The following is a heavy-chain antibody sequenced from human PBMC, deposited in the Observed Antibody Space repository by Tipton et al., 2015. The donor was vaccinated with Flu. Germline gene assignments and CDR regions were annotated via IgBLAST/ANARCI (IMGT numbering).Heavy chain of an antibody. J-gene: IGHJ3*02. CDR1: GGSISSYY. V-gene: IGHV4-59*08. D-gene: IGHD4/OR15-4a*01. CDR2: IYYSGGT. CDR3: ARANVDAFDI. Sequence: TLSLTCTVSGGSISSYYWSWIRQPPGKGLEWIGYIYYSGGTNYNPSLKSRVTISVDTSKNQFSLKLSSVTAADTAVYYCARANVDAFDIWGQGTMVTVSS.